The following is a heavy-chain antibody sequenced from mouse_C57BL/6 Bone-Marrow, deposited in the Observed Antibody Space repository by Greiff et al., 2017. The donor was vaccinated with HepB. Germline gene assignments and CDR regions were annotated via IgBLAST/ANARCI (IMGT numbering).Heavy chain of an antibody. CDR2: INYDGSST. V-gene: IGHV5-16*01. J-gene: IGHJ2*01. CDR3: ARDLDYFDY. CDR1: GFTFSDYY. Sequence: EVKLMESEGGLVQPGSSMKLSCTASGFTFSDYYMAWVRQVPEKGLEWVANINYDGSSTYYLDSLKSRFIISGDNAKNILYLQMSSLKSEDTATYYCARDLDYFDYWGQGTTLTVSS.